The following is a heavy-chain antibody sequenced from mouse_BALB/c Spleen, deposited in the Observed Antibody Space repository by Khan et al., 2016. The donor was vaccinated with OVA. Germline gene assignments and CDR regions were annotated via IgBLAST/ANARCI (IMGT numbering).Heavy chain of an antibody. V-gene: IGHV1-7*01. CDR3: ERDRIDY. CDR2: INPSSGYT. J-gene: IGHJ2*01. CDR1: GYTFSNYW. Sequence: QVQLKQSGAELAKPGASVKMSCKASGYTFSNYWIHWVKQRPGQGLEWIGYINPSSGYTSYNQTFNDKATLTTDKSSSTAYMQLSSLTSEDSAVYFCERDRIDYWGQGTTLTVSS.